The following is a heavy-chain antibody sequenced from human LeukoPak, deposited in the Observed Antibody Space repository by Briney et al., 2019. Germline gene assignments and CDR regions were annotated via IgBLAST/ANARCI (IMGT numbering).Heavy chain of an antibody. D-gene: IGHD1-26*01. CDR1: GFTFSDYY. CDR3: AKYSGSYYGAFDY. V-gene: IGHV3-11*04. CDR2: ISSSGSTI. Sequence: GGSLRLSCAASGFTFSDYYMSWIRQAPGKGLEWVSYISSSGSTIYYADSVKGRFTISRDNSKNTLYLQMNSLRAEDTAVYYCAKYSGSYYGAFDYWGQGTLVTVSS. J-gene: IGHJ4*02.